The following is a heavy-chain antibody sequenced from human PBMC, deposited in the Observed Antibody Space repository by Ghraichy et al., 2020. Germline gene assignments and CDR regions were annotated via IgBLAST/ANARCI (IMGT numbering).Heavy chain of an antibody. CDR1: GGSISSYY. J-gene: IGHJ4*02. CDR2: IYYSGST. V-gene: IGHV4-59*01. D-gene: IGHD4-17*01. Sequence: SETLPLTCTVSGGSISSYYWSWIRQPPGKGLEWIGYIYYSGSTNYNPSLKSRVTISVDTSKNQFSLKLSSVTAADTAVYYCARQKDYGDFLDYWGQGTLVTVSS. CDR3: ARQKDYGDFLDY.